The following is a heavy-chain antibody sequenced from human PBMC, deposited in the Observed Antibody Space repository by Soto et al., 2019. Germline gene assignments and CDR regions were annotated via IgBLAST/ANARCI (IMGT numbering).Heavy chain of an antibody. V-gene: IGHV6-1*01. J-gene: IGHJ4*02. CDR2: TYYRSKWYH. CDR1: GDSVSSKSAA. Sequence: PSQTLSLTCAIPGDSVSSKSAAWNWIRQSPSRGLEWLGRTYYRSKWYHDYAVSVKSRITINPDTSKNQFSLQLNSVTPEDTAVYYCARVEDSSGWFDYWGQGTLVTVSS. CDR3: ARVEDSSGWFDY. D-gene: IGHD6-19*01.